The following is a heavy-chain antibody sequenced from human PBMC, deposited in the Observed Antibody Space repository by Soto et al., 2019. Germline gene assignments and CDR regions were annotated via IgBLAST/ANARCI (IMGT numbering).Heavy chain of an antibody. V-gene: IGHV1-69*06. CDR2: IIPLFGTA. D-gene: IGHD2-2*01. CDR1: GGTFSSYA. Sequence: QVQLVQSGAEVKKPGSSVKVSCKASGGTFSSYAISWVRQAPGQGLEWMGGIIPLFGTANYAQKFQGRVTITADKSTRTAYMELSSLRSEDTAVYYCARVRSGTMGTYYYGMDVWGQGTTVTVSS. CDR3: ARVRSGTMGTYYYGMDV. J-gene: IGHJ6*02.